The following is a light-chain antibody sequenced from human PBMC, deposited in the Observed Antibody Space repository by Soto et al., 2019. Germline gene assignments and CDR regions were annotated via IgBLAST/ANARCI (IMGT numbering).Light chain of an antibody. V-gene: IGLV1-40*01. J-gene: IGLJ1*01. Sequence: QSVLTQPPSVSGAPGQRVTIACSGSTSNIGSNYDVHWYQQLPGAAPKVLIYGNNNRPSGVPSQFSASKSGTSASLAITGLQAEDEADYYCQSYDSSLSAYVFGTGTKVTVL. CDR3: QSYDSSLSAYV. CDR2: GNN. CDR1: TSNIGSNYD.